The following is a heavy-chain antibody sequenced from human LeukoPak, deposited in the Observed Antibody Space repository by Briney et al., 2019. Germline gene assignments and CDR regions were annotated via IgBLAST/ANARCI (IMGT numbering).Heavy chain of an antibody. Sequence: PGGSLRLSCAASGFTFSSYSMNWVRQAPGKGLEWVSSISSSSYIYYADSVKGRFTISRDNAKNSLYLQMNSLRAEDTAVYYCARGITGAGTYWFDPWGQGTLVTVSS. CDR1: GFTFSSYS. D-gene: IGHD6-19*01. CDR3: ARGITGAGTYWFDP. CDR2: ISSSSYI. J-gene: IGHJ5*02. V-gene: IGHV3-21*01.